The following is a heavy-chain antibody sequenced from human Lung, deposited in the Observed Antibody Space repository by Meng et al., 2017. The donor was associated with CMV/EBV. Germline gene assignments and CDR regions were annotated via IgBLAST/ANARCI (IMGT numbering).Heavy chain of an antibody. V-gene: IGHV1-69*13. CDR1: GGSFSNYD. Sequence: SVXVSCKASGGSFSNYDISWVRQAPGQGLEWMGGIIPVFVSANYAQRFQGRVTITADESTSTAYLEVSSLTSADTAVYYCVIGGPDDRGDVDYWGQGTLVTVSS. CDR2: IIPVFVSA. J-gene: IGHJ4*02. CDR3: VIGGPDDRGDVDY.